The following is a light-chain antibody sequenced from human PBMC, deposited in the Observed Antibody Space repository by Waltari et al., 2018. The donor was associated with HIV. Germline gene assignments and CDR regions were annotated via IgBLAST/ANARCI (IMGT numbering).Light chain of an antibody. CDR1: QSVLYSSNNKNY. CDR2: WAS. Sequence: DIVMTQSPDSLAVSLGERATMNCKSSQSVLYSSNNKNYLAWYQQKPGQPPKLLIYWASTRESGVPGRFSGSGSGTDFTLTISSLQAEDVAVYYCQQYYSTPPTWTFGQGTKVEIK. V-gene: IGKV4-1*01. J-gene: IGKJ1*01. CDR3: QQYYSTPPTWT.